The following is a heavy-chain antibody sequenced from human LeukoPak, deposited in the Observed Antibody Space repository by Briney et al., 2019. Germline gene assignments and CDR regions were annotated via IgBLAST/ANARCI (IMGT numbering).Heavy chain of an antibody. CDR1: GYTFTIYG. J-gene: IGHJ4*02. Sequence: ASVKVSCKASGYTFTIYGISWARQAPGQGLEWMGWINPNSGGTNYAQKFQGRVTMTRDTSISTAYMGLSRLRSDDTAVYYCASGAVAGTSDYWGQGTLVTVSS. CDR2: INPNSGGT. D-gene: IGHD6-19*01. V-gene: IGHV1-2*02. CDR3: ASGAVAGTSDY.